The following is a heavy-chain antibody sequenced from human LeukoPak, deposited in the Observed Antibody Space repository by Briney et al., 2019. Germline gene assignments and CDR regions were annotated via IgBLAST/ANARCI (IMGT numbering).Heavy chain of an antibody. Sequence: GGSLRLSCAASGFTFSSYGMHWVRQAPGKGLEWVAVIWYDGSNEYYADSVKGRFTISRDNSKNTLYLQMNSLRAEDTAVYYCARDGGTVTGYFDYWGQGTLVTVSS. CDR2: IWYDGSNE. V-gene: IGHV3-33*01. J-gene: IGHJ4*02. CDR1: GFTFSSYG. D-gene: IGHD4-17*01. CDR3: ARDGGTVTGYFDY.